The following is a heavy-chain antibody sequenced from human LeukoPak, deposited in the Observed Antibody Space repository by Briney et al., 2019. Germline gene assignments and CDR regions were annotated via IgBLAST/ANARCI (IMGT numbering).Heavy chain of an antibody. CDR2: IYSGGST. CDR3: ARDKGTSYLSSFDY. D-gene: IGHD6-6*01. CDR1: GFTFSNYA. Sequence: GGSLRLSCAASGFTFSNYAMSWVRQAPGKGLEWVSVIYSGGSTYYADSVKGRFTISRDNSKNTLYLQMNSLRAADTAVYYCARDKGTSYLSSFDYWGQGTLVTVSS. J-gene: IGHJ4*02. V-gene: IGHV3-66*02.